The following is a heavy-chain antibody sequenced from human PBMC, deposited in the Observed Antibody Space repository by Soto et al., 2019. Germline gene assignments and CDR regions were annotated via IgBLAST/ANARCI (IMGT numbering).Heavy chain of an antibody. D-gene: IGHD4-17*01. V-gene: IGHV1-69*02. CDR3: ARLYGDYAWFDP. Sequence: QVQLVQSGAEVKKPGSSVKVSCTASGGTFSSYTISWVRQAPGQGLEWMGRIIPILGIANYAQKFQGRVTITADKSTSTAYMELSSVRSEDTAVYYCARLYGDYAWFDPWGQGTLVTVSS. CDR2: IIPILGIA. J-gene: IGHJ5*02. CDR1: GGTFSSYT.